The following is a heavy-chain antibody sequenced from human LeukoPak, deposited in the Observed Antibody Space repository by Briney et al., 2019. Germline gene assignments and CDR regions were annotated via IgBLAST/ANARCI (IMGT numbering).Heavy chain of an antibody. D-gene: IGHD3-22*01. CDR3: AKRGVVIRVILVGFHKEAYYFDS. CDR1: GVALSNYG. V-gene: IGHV3-23*01. Sequence: GSLRLSFAVSGVALSNYGMTWVRQAPGKGGEWVAGISDSGGRTNYTDSVKGRFTISRDNPKNTLYLQMNSLRAEDTAVYFCAKRGVVIRVILVGFHKEAYYFDSWGQGALVTVSS. J-gene: IGHJ4*02. CDR2: ISDSGGRT.